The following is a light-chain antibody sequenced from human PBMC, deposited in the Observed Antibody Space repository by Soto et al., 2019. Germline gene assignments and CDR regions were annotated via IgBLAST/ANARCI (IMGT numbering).Light chain of an antibody. Sequence: EFVLTQSPGTLSLSPGERATLSCRASQSVSSNYLAWYQQKPGQAPRLLISGVSNRATGTPDRFSGSGSGTDFTLTISSLEPEDFAVFYCHQYGISPPTFGPGTKVDIK. J-gene: IGKJ1*01. CDR1: QSVSSNY. CDR2: GVS. V-gene: IGKV3-20*01. CDR3: HQYGISPPT.